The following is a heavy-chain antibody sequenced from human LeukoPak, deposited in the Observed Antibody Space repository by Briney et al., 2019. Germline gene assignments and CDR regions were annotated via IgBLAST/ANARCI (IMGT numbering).Heavy chain of an antibody. CDR3: ATHYDVLTGYAAAAFDI. CDR1: GGSLSSHY. D-gene: IGHD3-9*01. Sequence: SETLSLTCTVSGGSLSSHYWSWIRQPPGKGLEWIGYIYYSGTTHYNPSLESRITMSVDTSKNQFSLKLSSVTAADTAVYYCATHYDVLTGYAAAAFDIWGQGTMVTVSS. CDR2: IYYSGTT. J-gene: IGHJ3*02. V-gene: IGHV4-59*08.